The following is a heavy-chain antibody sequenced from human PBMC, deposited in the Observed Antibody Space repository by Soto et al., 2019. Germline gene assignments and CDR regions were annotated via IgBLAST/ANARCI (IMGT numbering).Heavy chain of an antibody. CDR3: ARDQAGQGWCTIPHPRLDY. V-gene: IGHV1-18*04. CDR2: ISGYNT. CDR1: GYTFTSYD. Sequence: ASVKVSCKASGYTFTSYDITWVRQAPGQGLEWMGRISGYNTNYAQKFQDRVTMTTDTSTSTAYMEVRSLRSDDTSVYYCARDQAGQGWCTIPHPRLDYLGQGTLVTVSS. J-gene: IGHJ4*02. D-gene: IGHD6-19*01.